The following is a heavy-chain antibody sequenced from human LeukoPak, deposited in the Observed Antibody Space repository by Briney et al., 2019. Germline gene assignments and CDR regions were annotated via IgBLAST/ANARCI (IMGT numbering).Heavy chain of an antibody. CDR1: GYTFTTYG. CDR2: ISTYNGNT. CDR3: ASLQAVAGTEKAFDI. Sequence: GASVKVSCKASGYTFTTYGITWVRQAPGQGLEWMGWISTYNGNTIYAQKFQGRVTMTTDTSTSTAYMELRSLRSDDTAVYYCASLQAVAGTEKAFDIWGQGTMVTVSS. D-gene: IGHD6-19*01. V-gene: IGHV1-18*01. J-gene: IGHJ3*02.